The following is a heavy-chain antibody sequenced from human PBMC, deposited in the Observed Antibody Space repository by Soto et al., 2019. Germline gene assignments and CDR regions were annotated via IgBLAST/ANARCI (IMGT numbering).Heavy chain of an antibody. CDR3: ARTTAVPNTLRSRYFFDY. CDR1: GGSVSNKTYY. D-gene: IGHD4-17*01. V-gene: IGHV4-61*01. Sequence: PPETLYLNCSVPGGSVSNKTYYWSWIRQPPGKRLEWIGYVYYSGTTNYNPSLKSRVTISVDLSKNQFSLRLSSVTTADTALYYCARTTAVPNTLRSRYFFDYWGQGTLVTVSS. J-gene: IGHJ4*02. CDR2: VYYSGTT.